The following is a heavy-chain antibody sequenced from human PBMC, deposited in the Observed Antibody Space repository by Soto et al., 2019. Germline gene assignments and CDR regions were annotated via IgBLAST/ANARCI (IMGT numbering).Heavy chain of an antibody. CDR2: IYSGGTT. V-gene: IGHV3-66*01. CDR1: GFTVSSNY. D-gene: IGHD6-13*01. J-gene: IGHJ4*02. CDR3: ARAGISQAAAGSLDCCPIDS. Sequence: EVQLVESGGGLVQPGGSLRLSCAASGFTVSSNYMSWVRQAPGKGLERVSIIYSGGTTYYADSMKGRFTISRDNSKNTLYLQMNSLRAEDTAVYYCARAGISQAAAGSLDCCPIDSWGQGTLVTVSS.